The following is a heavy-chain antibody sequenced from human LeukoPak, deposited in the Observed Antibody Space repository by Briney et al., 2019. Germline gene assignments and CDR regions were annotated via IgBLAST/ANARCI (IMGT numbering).Heavy chain of an antibody. D-gene: IGHD3-10*01. J-gene: IGHJ4*02. Sequence: PSETLSLTCTVSGGSISSGGYYWSWIRQHPGKGLEWIGYIYYSGSTYYNPSLKSRVTISVNTSKNQFSLKLSSVTAADTAVYYCARVGGITMVRGASAFDYWGQGTLVTVSS. V-gene: IGHV4-31*03. CDR1: GGSISSGGYY. CDR3: ARVGGITMVRGASAFDY. CDR2: IYYSGST.